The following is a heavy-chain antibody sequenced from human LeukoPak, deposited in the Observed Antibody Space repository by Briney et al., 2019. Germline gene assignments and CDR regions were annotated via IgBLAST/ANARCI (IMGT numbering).Heavy chain of an antibody. CDR3: ARDYRFDSGYDLLDAFDV. Sequence: SETLSLTCTVSGGSISSGVSYWSWIRQHPGKGLEWLAYIYYSGSSSYNPSLKSRVTISVDTSKNQFSLKLSSVTAADTAVYYCARDYRFDSGYDLLDAFDVWGQGTMVTVSS. CDR2: IYYSGSS. D-gene: IGHD5-12*01. V-gene: IGHV4-31*03. J-gene: IGHJ3*01. CDR1: GGSISSGVSY.